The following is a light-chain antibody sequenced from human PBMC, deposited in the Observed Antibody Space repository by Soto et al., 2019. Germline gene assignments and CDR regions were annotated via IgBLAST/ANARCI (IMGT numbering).Light chain of an antibody. Sequence: EIVMTHSPATLSVSPCERATLSSRASQSVGDNLAWYQQKPGQAPRLLIYAAFTRATGFPARFSGGGSGTEFTLTINSLQPEDFAIYYCQQYHTWPITFGGGTKVDIK. CDR3: QQYHTWPIT. V-gene: IGKV3-15*01. J-gene: IGKJ4*01. CDR1: QSVGDN. CDR2: AAF.